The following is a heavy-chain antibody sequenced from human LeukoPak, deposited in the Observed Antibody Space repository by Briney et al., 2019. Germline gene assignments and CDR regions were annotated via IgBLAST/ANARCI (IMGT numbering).Heavy chain of an antibody. CDR2: ISGSGGST. D-gene: IGHD3-22*01. CDR1: GFTFSSYA. CDR3: AKGLYDSSGYPYYYYGMDV. J-gene: IGHJ6*02. V-gene: IGHV3-23*01. Sequence: GGSLRLSCAASGFTFSSYAMSWVRQAPGKGLEWVSAISGSGGSTYYADSVKGRSTISRDNSKNTLYLQMNSLRAEDTAVYYCAKGLYDSSGYPYYYYGMDVWGQGTTVTVSS.